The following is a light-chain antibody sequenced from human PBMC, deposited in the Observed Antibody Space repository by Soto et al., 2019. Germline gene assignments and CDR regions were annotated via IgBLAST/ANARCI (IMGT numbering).Light chain of an antibody. CDR1: QSVSNY. J-gene: IGKJ5*01. V-gene: IGKV3-11*01. CDR3: QQRSNWPPT. CDR2: DAS. Sequence: ENVFTQSPSSLSLSPGERATLSCRASQSVSNYVAWYQQKPGQAPRLLIYDASNRATGIPARFSGSGSGTDFTLTISSLEPEDFAVYYCQQRSNWPPTFGQRTRPEIK.